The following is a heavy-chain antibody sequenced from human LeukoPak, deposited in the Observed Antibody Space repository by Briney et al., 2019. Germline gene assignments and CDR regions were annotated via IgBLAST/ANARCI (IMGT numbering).Heavy chain of an antibody. V-gene: IGHV4-59*12. J-gene: IGHJ3*02. Sequence: SETLSLTCTVSGGSISRDYWSWIRQPPGKGLEWIGYIYHSGSTNYNPSLKSRVTISVDKSKNQFSLKLSSVTAADTAVYYCAGDPSWPAFDIWGQGTMVTVSS. CDR2: IYHSGST. CDR1: GGSISRDY. CDR3: AGDPSWPAFDI.